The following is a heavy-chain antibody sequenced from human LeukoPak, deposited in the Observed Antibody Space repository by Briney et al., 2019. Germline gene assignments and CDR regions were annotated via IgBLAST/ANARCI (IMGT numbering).Heavy chain of an antibody. V-gene: IGHV4-34*01. J-gene: IGHJ4*02. D-gene: IGHD3-3*01. CDR2: INHSGST. Sequence: SETLSLTCAVYGGSFSGYYWSWIRQPPGKGLEWIGEINHSGSTNYNPSLKSRVTISVDTSKNQFSLKLSSVTAADTAVYYCARGPSEVRFLEWSFDYWGQGTLVTVSS. CDR1: GGSFSGYY. CDR3: ARGPSEVRFLEWSFDY.